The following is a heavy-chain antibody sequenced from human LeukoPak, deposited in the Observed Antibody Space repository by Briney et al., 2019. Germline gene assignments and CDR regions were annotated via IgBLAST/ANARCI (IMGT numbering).Heavy chain of an antibody. CDR1: GGSISSYY. J-gene: IGHJ3*02. V-gene: IGHV4-59*01. D-gene: IGHD3-22*01. CDR3: ASLTTADAFDI. Sequence: SETLSLTCTVSGGSISSYYWSWIRQPPGKGLEWIGYIYDSGSTNYNPSLKSRVTISVDTSKNQFSLKLSSVTAADTAVFYCASLTTADAFDIWGQGTMATVSS. CDR2: IYDSGST.